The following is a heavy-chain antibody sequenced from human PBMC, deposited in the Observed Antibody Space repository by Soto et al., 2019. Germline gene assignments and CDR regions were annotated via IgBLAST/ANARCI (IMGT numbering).Heavy chain of an antibody. Sequence: QVQLVQSGAEVRKPGASVTVSCKASGYTFNRYAISWLRQAPGQGPELMGWTTGDTLEASYARKFQGRVTRTRNTTPSTAYMELSSLRDDDTAVYYCARDRPTDHWGQGTLVTVSS. CDR1: GYTFNRYA. CDR3: ARDRPTDH. J-gene: IGHJ5*02. CDR2: TTGDTLEA. V-gene: IGHV1-18*01.